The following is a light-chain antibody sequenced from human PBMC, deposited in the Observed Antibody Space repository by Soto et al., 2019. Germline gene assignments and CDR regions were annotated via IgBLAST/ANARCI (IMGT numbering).Light chain of an antibody. Sequence: EIVLTQSPATLSLSPGERVTLSCRASQSVSNSLAWYQQKPGQPPRLLIYDVSNRATGIPARFSGSGSGTDFTLTITRLEHEDFAVYFCHQRYNWPRVTFGQGTQLEIK. CDR2: DVS. CDR1: QSVSNS. CDR3: HQRYNWPRVT. V-gene: IGKV3-11*01. J-gene: IGKJ5*01.